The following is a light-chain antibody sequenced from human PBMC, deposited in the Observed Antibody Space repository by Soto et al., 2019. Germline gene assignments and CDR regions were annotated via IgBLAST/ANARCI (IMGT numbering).Light chain of an antibody. Sequence: EIVLTQSPGTLSLSQGGTATLSGRASQSVSSNYVAWFHQKPGQAPRLLIYGASSRATGVPDRFSASGSGTDFTLTISRLEPEDFAVYYCQQYGRSPFTFGPGTKVDN. V-gene: IGKV3-20*01. CDR3: QQYGRSPFT. J-gene: IGKJ3*01. CDR2: GAS. CDR1: QSVSSNY.